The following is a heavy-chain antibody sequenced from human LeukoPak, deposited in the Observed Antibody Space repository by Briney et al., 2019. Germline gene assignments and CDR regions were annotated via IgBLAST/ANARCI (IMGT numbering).Heavy chain of an antibody. Sequence: GGSLRLSCAASGFTFSSYGMHWVRQAPGKGLEWVAFIRYDGSNKYYADSVKGRFTISRDNSKNALYLQMNSLRAEDTAVYYCAKDRLDYYGSGSYSDYWGQGTLVTVSS. CDR2: IRYDGSNK. CDR1: GFTFSSYG. CDR3: AKDRLDYYGSGSYSDY. J-gene: IGHJ4*02. D-gene: IGHD3-10*01. V-gene: IGHV3-30*02.